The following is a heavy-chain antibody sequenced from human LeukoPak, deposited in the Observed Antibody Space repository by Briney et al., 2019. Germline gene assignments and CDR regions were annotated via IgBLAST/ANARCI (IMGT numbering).Heavy chain of an antibody. CDR3: AKDLRRAISGVVIPVYYYYMDV. V-gene: IGHV3-33*06. CDR2: IWDDGSNK. CDR1: GFTFSSYG. Sequence: PGGSLRLSCAASGFTFSSYGMHWVRQAPGKGLEWVALIWDDGSNKYYAVAVQGRFTISRDTSKNNLYLQMSSLRAEDTAVYYCAKDLRRAISGVVIPVYYYYMDVWGKGATVTVSS. J-gene: IGHJ6*03. D-gene: IGHD3-3*01.